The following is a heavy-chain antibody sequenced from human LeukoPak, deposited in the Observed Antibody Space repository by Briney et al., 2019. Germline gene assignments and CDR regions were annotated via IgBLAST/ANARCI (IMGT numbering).Heavy chain of an antibody. V-gene: IGHV4-39*07. CDR3: TQQESGIAAAGAFGIAYFQH. CDR1: GGSISSYY. J-gene: IGHJ1*01. D-gene: IGHD6-13*01. CDR2: IYYSGST. Sequence: PSETLSLTCTVSGGSISSYYWGWIRQPPGKGLEWIGSIYYSGSTYYNPSLKSRVTISVDTSKNQFSLKLSSVTAADTAVYYCTQQESGIAAAGAFGIAYFQHWGQGTLVTVSS.